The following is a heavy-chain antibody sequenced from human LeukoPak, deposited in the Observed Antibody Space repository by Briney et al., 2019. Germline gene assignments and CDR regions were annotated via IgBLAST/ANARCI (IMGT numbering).Heavy chain of an antibody. J-gene: IGHJ4*02. CDR3: ARDRSRYSSGFYSSHY. D-gene: IGHD6-19*01. V-gene: IGHV3-48*01. CDR1: GLTFTNHN. Sequence: HTGGSLRLSCAASGLTFTNHNMNWVRQAPGKGLEWLSDISRSGTTIYYADSVKGRFTISRDNAKNSLYLQMNSLRAEDTAVYYCARDRSRYSSGFYSSHYWGQGTLVTVSS. CDR2: ISRSGTTI.